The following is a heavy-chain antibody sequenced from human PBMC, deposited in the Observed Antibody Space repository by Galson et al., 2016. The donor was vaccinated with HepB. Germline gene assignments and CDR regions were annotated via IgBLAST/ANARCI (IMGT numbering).Heavy chain of an antibody. Sequence: SLRLSCAASGFTFTDYWMVWVRQAPGKGLEYVANVNRDGSGTHYTDSAKGRFTISRDNARNSVALQINSLRPEDTGLYYCLSGYTSGIWGQGTMVTVSS. CDR3: LSGYTSGI. CDR1: GFTFTDYW. D-gene: IGHD6-19*01. V-gene: IGHV3-7*01. J-gene: IGHJ3*02. CDR2: VNRDGSGT.